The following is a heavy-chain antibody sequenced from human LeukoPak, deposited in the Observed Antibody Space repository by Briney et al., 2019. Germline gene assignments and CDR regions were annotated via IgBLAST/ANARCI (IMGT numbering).Heavy chain of an antibody. CDR2: INPGDSDT. V-gene: IGHV5-51*01. CDR3: ARHKSDTAMTYYFDY. J-gene: IGHJ4*02. D-gene: IGHD5-18*01. Sequence: GESLKISCKGSGYSFTSYWIGWVRQMPGKGLEWMGIINPGDSDTRYSPSFQGQVTFSADKSISSAYLQWSSLKASDTAMYYCARHKSDTAMTYYFDYWGQGTLVTVSS. CDR1: GYSFTSYW.